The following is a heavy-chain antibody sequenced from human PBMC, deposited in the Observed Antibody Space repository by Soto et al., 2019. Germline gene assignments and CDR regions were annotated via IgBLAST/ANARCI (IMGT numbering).Heavy chain of an antibody. CDR3: ARRGYGSRWPNVYMDV. J-gene: IGHJ6*03. V-gene: IGHV3-64*01. D-gene: IGHD6-13*01. CDR1: GFTFSNYE. CDR2: ISNNGAHT. Sequence: ESGGGLVQPGGSPRLSCAASGFTFSNYEMHWVRQAPGKGLEYVSGISNNGAHTDYAKSVKGRFTISRDNSENTLYLQMGSLRAEDMALYYCARRGYGSRWPNVYMDVWGKGTTVTVSS.